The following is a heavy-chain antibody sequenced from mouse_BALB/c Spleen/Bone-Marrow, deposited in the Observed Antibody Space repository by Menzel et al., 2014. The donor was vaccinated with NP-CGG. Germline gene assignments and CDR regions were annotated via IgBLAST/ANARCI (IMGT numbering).Heavy chain of an antibody. CDR2: IAPGSGST. D-gene: IGHD2-1*01. CDR1: GYTFTNYW. CDR3: ARGIYYGNYVYAMDY. Sequence: DLVKPGASVKLSCKASGYTFTNYWINWIKRRPGQGLEWIGRIAPGSGSTYYNEMFKGKATLTVDTSSSTAYTQLSSLSSEDSAVYFCARGIYYGNYVYAMDYWGQGTSVTVSS. V-gene: IGHV1S41*01. J-gene: IGHJ4*01.